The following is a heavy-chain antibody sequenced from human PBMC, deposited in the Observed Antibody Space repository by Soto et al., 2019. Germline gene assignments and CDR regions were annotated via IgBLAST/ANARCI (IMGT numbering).Heavy chain of an antibody. J-gene: IGHJ3*02. Sequence: PGGSLRLSCAVSGFSFSRNGMHWVRQAPGKRLEWVAVISYDGSDKFYADSVKGRFTISRDNSKNTLYLQMNSLRAEETAVYYCAKGSFLTPNWNDDAFDIWGQGTMVTVSS. V-gene: IGHV3-30*18. CDR1: GFSFSRNG. CDR2: ISYDGSDK. CDR3: AKGSFLTPNWNDDAFDI. D-gene: IGHD1-1*01.